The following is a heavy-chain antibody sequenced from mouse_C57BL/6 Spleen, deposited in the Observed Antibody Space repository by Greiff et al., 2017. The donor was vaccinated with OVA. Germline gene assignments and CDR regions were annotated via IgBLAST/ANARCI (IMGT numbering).Heavy chain of an antibody. J-gene: IGHJ4*01. D-gene: IGHD6-2*01. V-gene: IGHV5-16*01. CDR2: INYDGSST. CDR3: ARGSLYAMDY. Sequence: EVQVVESEGGLVQPGRSMKLSCTASGFTFSDYYMAWVRQVPEKGLEWVANINYDGSSTYYLDSLKSRFIISRDNAKNILYLRMSSLKSEDTATYYCARGSLYAMDYWGQGTSVTVSS. CDR1: GFTFSDYY.